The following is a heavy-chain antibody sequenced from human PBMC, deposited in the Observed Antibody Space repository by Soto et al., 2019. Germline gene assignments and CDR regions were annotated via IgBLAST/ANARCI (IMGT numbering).Heavy chain of an antibody. CDR3: AKIPTGSGSSKFDY. V-gene: IGHV3-23*01. CDR1: GFTFRTYA. D-gene: IGHD3-10*01. CDR2: ISGSGSFT. J-gene: IGHJ4*02. Sequence: GGSLRLSCAASGFTFRTYAMNWVRQAPGKGLEWISAISGSGSFTHYADSVRGRFTISRDNSQNQLYLQMNNLRGDDTAMYYCAKIPTGSGSSKFDYWGQGSQVTVSS.